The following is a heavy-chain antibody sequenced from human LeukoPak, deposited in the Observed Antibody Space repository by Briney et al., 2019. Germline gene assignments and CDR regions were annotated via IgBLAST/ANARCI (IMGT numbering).Heavy chain of an antibody. V-gene: IGHV1-2*02. CDR2: INPNSGGT. D-gene: IGHD2-15*01. Sequence: ASVKVSCKASGYTFTGYYMHWVRQAPGQGLEWMGWINPNSGGTNYAQKFQGRVTMTRDTSISTAYMELSRLRSDDTAVYYCARGPRGVVVVAVFDYWGQGTLVTVSS. CDR3: ARGPRGVVVVAVFDY. J-gene: IGHJ4*02. CDR1: GYTFTGYY.